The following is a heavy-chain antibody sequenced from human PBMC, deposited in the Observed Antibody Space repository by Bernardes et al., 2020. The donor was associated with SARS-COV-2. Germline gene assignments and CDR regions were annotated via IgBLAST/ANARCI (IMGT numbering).Heavy chain of an antibody. CDR3: ARIVSGYGAVDS. J-gene: IGHJ4*02. D-gene: IGHD5-12*01. CDR1: GGSISSRNW. CDR2: IYHSGNT. V-gene: IGHV4-4*02. Sequence: SETLSLTCAVSGGSISSRNWWSWVRQPPGKGLEWIGEIYHSGNTNYNSSLKSRVTISVDKSKNQYSLKLTSVTAADTAIYYCARIVSGYGAVDSWGQGTLVTVSS.